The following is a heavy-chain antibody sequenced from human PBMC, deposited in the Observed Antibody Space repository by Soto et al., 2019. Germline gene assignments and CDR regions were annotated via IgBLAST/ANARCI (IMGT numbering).Heavy chain of an antibody. CDR1: GFTFSSYS. V-gene: IGHV3-48*01. Sequence: PGGSLRLSCAASGFTFSSYSMNWVRQAPGKGLEWVSYISSSSTIYYADSVKGRFTISRDNAKNSLYLQMNSLRAEDTAVYYCARGHRGDGYNFFDYWGQGTLVTVSS. CDR2: ISSSSTI. D-gene: IGHD5-12*01. CDR3: ARGHRGDGYNFFDY. J-gene: IGHJ4*02.